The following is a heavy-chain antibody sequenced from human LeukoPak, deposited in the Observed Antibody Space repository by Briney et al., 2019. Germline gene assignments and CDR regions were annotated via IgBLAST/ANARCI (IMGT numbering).Heavy chain of an antibody. CDR2: IYPGGSDT. CDR1: GDSFSSYA. V-gene: IGHV5-51*01. Sequence: KVSCKASGDSFSSYAISWVRQMPGKGLEWMGIIYPGGSDTRYSPSFQGQVTISADKSISTAYLQWSSLKASDTAMYYCVTLGYYYGSGSRLYNWFDPWGQGTLVTVSS. CDR3: VTLGYYYGSGSRLYNWFDP. J-gene: IGHJ5*02. D-gene: IGHD3-10*01.